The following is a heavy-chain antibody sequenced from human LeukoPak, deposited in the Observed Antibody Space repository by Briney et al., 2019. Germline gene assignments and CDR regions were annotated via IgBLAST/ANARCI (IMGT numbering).Heavy chain of an antibody. V-gene: IGHV3-53*01. D-gene: IGHD3-9*01. J-gene: IGHJ4*02. CDR2: INSGGST. CDR1: GFTFTNAY. CDR3: ARSFDWPTIGGFDY. Sequence: GGSLRLSCAASGFTFTNAYMSWVRQAPGKGLEWVSVINSGGSTYYTDSVKGRFTISRDNSKNTLYLQMNSLRAEDTAVYYCARSFDWPTIGGFDYWGQGTLVTVSS.